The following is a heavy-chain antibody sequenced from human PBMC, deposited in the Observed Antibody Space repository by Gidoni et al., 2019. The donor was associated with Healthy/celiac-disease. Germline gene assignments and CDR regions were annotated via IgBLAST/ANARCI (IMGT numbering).Heavy chain of an antibody. J-gene: IGHJ6*02. V-gene: IGHV5-51*01. D-gene: IGHD3-9*01. Sequence: IGWVRQMPGKGLEWMGIIYPGDSDTRYSPSFKGQVTISADKSISTAYLQWSSLKASDTAMYYCASAFRDYDILTGKEGLYYYYGMDVWGQGTTVTVSS. CDR3: ASAFRDYDILTGKEGLYYYYGMDV. CDR2: IYPGDSDT.